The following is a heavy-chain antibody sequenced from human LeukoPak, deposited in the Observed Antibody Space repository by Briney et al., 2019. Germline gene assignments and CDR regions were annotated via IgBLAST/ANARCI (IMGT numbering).Heavy chain of an antibody. CDR3: AKVLEPYDFWSGYQYYFDY. V-gene: IGHV3-23*01. CDR1: GFTFSSYA. CDR2: ISGSGGST. J-gene: IGHJ4*02. D-gene: IGHD3-3*01. Sequence: GGSLRLSCAASGFTFSSYAMSRVRQAPGKGLEWVSAISGSGGSTYYADSVKGRFTISRDNSKNTLYLQMNSLRAEDTAVYYCAKVLEPYDFWSGYQYYFDYWGQGTLVTVSS.